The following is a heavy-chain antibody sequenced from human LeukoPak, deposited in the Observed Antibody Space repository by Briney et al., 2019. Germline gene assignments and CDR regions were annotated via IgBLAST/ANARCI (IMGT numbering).Heavy chain of an antibody. CDR1: GGSIRSGGYS. D-gene: IGHD3-22*01. J-gene: IGHJ4*02. CDR3: ARFATDYYDSSGYLNY. Sequence: PSQTLSLTCTVSGGSIRSGGYSWSCIRQPPGKGLVWIGYIYPSGSTYYNPSLKSRVTISVDRSKNQFSLKLSSVTAADTAVYYCARFATDYYDSSGYLNYWGQGTLVTVSS. V-gene: IGHV4-30-2*01. CDR2: IYPSGST.